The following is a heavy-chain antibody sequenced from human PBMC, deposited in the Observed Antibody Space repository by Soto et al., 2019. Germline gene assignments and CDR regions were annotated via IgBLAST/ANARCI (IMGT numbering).Heavy chain of an antibody. CDR3: AKLVIGDCSGNTCDDY. D-gene: IGHD2-15*01. Sequence: VQLLESGGGLIQPGGSLRLSCAASGFTFSYGIHWLRQAPGKGLEWVAYISYDSSNKFYGDSVKGRCTISRDNSKNTQFLQMNSLRAEDTAVYYCAKLVIGDCSGNTCDDYWGQGTLVAVSS. CDR1: GFTFSYG. J-gene: IGHJ4*02. CDR2: ISYDSSNK. V-gene: IGHV3-30*18.